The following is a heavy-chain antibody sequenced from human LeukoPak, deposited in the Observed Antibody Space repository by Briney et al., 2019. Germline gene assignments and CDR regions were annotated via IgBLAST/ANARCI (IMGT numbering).Heavy chain of an antibody. CDR2: IYYSGST. J-gene: IGHJ3*02. D-gene: IGHD1-26*01. V-gene: IGHV4-59*01. CDR1: GGSISSYY. CDR3: ASSKWEPGAFDI. Sequence: SETLSLTCTVSGGSISSYYWSWIRQPPGKGLEWIGYIYYSGSTNYNPSLKSRVTISVDTSKNQFSLKPSSVTAADTAVYYCASSKWEPGAFDIWGQGTMVTVSS.